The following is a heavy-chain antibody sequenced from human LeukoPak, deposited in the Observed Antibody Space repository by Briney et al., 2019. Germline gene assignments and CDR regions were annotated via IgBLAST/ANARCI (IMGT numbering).Heavy chain of an antibody. J-gene: IGHJ5*02. CDR1: GGTFSSYA. CDR2: IIPILGIA. Sequence: SVKVSCKASGGTFSSYAISWVRQAPGQGLEWMGRIIPILGIANYAQRFQGRVTITADKSTSTAYMELSSLRSEDTAVYYCASVLSGIAVAGSFDPWGQGTLVTVSS. D-gene: IGHD6-19*01. V-gene: IGHV1-69*04. CDR3: ASVLSGIAVAGSFDP.